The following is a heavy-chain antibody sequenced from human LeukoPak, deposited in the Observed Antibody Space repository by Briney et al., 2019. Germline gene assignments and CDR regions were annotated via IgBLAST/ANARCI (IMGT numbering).Heavy chain of an antibody. CDR3: SRNGLVDFDY. V-gene: IGHV3-49*04. J-gene: IGHJ4*02. Sequence: GGSLRLSCTTSGYAFDDFAMSWVRQPAGKGLEWVGFIRRRAYGGAAEYAASVKGRFIISRDDSKGIAYLQMNSLKTEDTAVYYCSRNGLVDFDYWGQGSRVIVSP. CDR1: GYAFDDFA. CDR2: IRRRAYGGAA.